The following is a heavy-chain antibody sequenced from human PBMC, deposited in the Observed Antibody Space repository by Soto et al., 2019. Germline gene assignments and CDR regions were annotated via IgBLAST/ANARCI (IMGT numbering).Heavy chain of an antibody. V-gene: IGHV3-48*02. CDR2: ISSSSSTI. CDR3: ARDKGVKQLWLSATFDY. D-gene: IGHD5-18*01. Sequence: GGSLRLSCAASGFTFSSYSMNWVRQAPGKGLEWVSYISSSSSTIYYADSVKGRFTISRDNAKNSLYLQMNSLRDEDTAVYYCARDKGVKQLWLSATFDYWGQGTLVTVSS. J-gene: IGHJ4*02. CDR1: GFTFSSYS.